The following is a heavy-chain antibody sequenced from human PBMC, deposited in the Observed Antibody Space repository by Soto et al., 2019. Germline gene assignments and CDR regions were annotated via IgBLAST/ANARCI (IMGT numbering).Heavy chain of an antibody. J-gene: IGHJ5*02. Sequence: GASVKVSCKASGYTFTGYDINWVRQATGQGFEYLGWMNPNSGNTGYVKKFQGRVTMTRDTSMSTAYMELGSLRSEDTAVYYCARGIKYGDYSRWFVPWGPGTLVTVSS. V-gene: IGHV1-8*01. CDR1: GYTFTGYD. D-gene: IGHD4-17*01. CDR2: MNPNSGNT. CDR3: ARGIKYGDYSRWFVP.